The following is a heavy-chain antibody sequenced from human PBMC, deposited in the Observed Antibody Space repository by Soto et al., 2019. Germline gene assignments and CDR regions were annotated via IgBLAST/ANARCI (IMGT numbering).Heavy chain of an antibody. J-gene: IGHJ5*02. D-gene: IGHD2-2*01. CDR1: GGSISSGGYY. CDR3: ARDHGYCSSTSCSGHWFDP. CDR2: TYYSGST. V-gene: IGHV4-31*03. Sequence: PSETLSLTCTVSGGSISSGGYYWSWIRQHPGKGLEWIGYTYYSGSTYYNPSLKSRVTISVDTSKNQFSLKLSSVTAADTAVYYCARDHGYCSSTSCSGHWFDPWGQGTLVTVSS.